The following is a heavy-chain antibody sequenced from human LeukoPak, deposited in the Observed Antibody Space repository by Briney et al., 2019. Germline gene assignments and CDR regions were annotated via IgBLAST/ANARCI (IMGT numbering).Heavy chain of an antibody. V-gene: IGHV4-39*01. D-gene: IGHD6-19*01. Sequence: SETLSLPCTVSGGPISSRSYFWGSIRQPPGKGLVWIWSIYSSGSNYYTPSIKSRVTISVDTSKNQFSLKLSSVTAADTAVYYCARPKYSSGWLVDYWGQGTLVTVSS. CDR1: GGPISSRSYF. J-gene: IGHJ4*02. CDR3: ARPKYSSGWLVDY. CDR2: IYSSGSN.